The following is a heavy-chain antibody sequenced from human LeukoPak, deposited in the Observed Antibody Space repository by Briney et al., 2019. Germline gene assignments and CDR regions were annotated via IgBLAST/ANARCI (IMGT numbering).Heavy chain of an antibody. CDR3: ARGYGSGSSPMDY. CDR1: GFTFSSYS. V-gene: IGHV3-21*01. CDR2: ISSSSSYI. D-gene: IGHD3-10*01. J-gene: IGHJ4*02. Sequence: PGGSLRLSCAASGFTFSSYSMYWVRQAPGKGLEWVSSISSSSSYIYYADSVKGRFTISRDNAKNSLYLQMNSLRAEDTAVYYCARGYGSGSSPMDYWGQGTLVTVSS.